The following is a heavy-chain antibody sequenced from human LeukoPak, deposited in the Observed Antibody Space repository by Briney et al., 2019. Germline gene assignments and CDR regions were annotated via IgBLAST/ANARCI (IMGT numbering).Heavy chain of an antibody. D-gene: IGHD5-18*01. V-gene: IGHV3-23*01. Sequence: GGSLRLSCAASGFIFSTYTMSWVRQAPGKGLEWVSALSGDHDYVYYADSVKGRFTISRDNSKNTLHLQMNSLRAEDTAVYYCAKARGYSYGSEFDYWGQGTLVTVSS. CDR1: GFIFSTYT. CDR3: AKARGYSYGSEFDY. CDR2: LSGDHDYV. J-gene: IGHJ4*02.